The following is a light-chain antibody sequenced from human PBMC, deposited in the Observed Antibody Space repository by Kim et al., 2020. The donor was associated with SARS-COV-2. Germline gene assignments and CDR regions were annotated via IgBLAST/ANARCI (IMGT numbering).Light chain of an antibody. CDR3: QAWDSTTAV. V-gene: IGLV3-1*01. J-gene: IGLJ3*02. CDR1: KLGDKY. Sequence: SYELTQPPSVSVSPGQTASITCSGHKLGDKYACWYRQKPGQSPVLVIYQDTKRPSGIPERFSGSNSGNTATLTISATQAIDEADYYCQAWDSTTAVFGGG. CDR2: QDT.